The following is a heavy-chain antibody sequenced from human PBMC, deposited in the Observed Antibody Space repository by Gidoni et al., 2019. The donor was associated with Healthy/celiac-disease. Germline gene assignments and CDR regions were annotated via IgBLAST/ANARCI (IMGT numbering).Heavy chain of an antibody. Sequence: EVQLVESGGGLVQPGGSLRLSCAASGFTFSSYDMHWVRQATGKVLEWVSSIGTAGDTYYPGSVKGRFTIARENAKNSLYLQMNSLRAGDTAVYYCARNRKETTGIDYFDYWGQGTLVTVSS. J-gene: IGHJ4*02. D-gene: IGHD4-4*01. CDR2: IGTAGDT. V-gene: IGHV3-13*01. CDR3: ARNRKETTGIDYFDY. CDR1: GFTFSSYD.